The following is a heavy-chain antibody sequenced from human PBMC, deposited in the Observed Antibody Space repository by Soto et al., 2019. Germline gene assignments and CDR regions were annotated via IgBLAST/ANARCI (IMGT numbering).Heavy chain of an antibody. CDR1: GFTFDDYA. CDR2: ISWNSGSV. J-gene: IGHJ4*01. D-gene: IGHD6-13*01. CDR3: AKDKIAAAGTPSFDY. V-gene: IGHV3-9*01. Sequence: GRSLRLSCAASGFTFDDYAMHWVRQSPGKGLEWVSGISWNSGSVDYADSVKGRFTISGDNAKKSLYLQMNSLRGEDTALYYCAKDKIAAAGTPSFDYWGQGTLVTVSS.